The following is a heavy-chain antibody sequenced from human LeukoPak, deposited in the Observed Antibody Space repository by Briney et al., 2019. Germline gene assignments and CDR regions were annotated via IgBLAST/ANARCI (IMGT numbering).Heavy chain of an antibody. CDR3: ARRARSYQPLRPGFDP. CDR1: GDSISSSSSY. D-gene: IGHD1-26*01. V-gene: IGHV4-39*07. J-gene: IGHJ5*02. Sequence: SETLSLTCTVSGDSISSSSSYWGWIRQPPGKGLEWIGSIYYSGSTYYNTSLKSRVTISVDTSRNQFSLKLSSVTAADTAVYYCARRARSYQPLRPGFDPWGQGTLVTVSS. CDR2: IYYSGST.